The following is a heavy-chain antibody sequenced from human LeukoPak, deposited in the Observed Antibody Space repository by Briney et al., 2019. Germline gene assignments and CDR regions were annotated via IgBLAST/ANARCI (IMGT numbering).Heavy chain of an antibody. Sequence: GGSLRLSCAASGFTVSSNYMSWVRQAPGKGLEWVAVMWYDGSIKYYADSVKGRFTISRDNSKNTLYLQMSSLRAEDTAVYYCARAVGPFDIWGQGTIVIVSS. J-gene: IGHJ3*02. CDR2: MWYDGSIK. CDR1: GFTVSSNY. V-gene: IGHV3-33*08. CDR3: ARAVGPFDI.